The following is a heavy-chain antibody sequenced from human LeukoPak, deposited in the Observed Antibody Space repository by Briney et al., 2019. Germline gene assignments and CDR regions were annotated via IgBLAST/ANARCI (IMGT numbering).Heavy chain of an antibody. CDR1: GGSFSGYY. Sequence: SETLSLTCAVYGGSFSGYYWSWIRQPPGKGLEWIGEINHRGSTNYNPSLKSRVTISVDTSKNQFSLKLSSVTAADTAVYYCANLVSSWFDPWGQGTLVTVSS. CDR2: INHRGST. CDR3: ANLVSSWFDP. V-gene: IGHV4-34*01. D-gene: IGHD2-8*01. J-gene: IGHJ5*02.